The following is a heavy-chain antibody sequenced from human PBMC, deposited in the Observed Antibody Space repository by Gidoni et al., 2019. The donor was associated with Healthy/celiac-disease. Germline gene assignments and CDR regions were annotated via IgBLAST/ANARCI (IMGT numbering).Heavy chain of an antibody. CDR2: IRSKANSYAT. D-gene: IGHD3-22*01. J-gene: IGHJ4*02. CDR3: TRRQYDSSEN. CDR1: GLTFSGSA. Sequence: EVQLVESGGGLVQPGGSLKLPCAASGLTFSGSAMHWVRQASGKGLEWVGRIRSKANSYATAYAASVKGRFTISRDDSKNTAYLQMNSLKTEDTAVYYCTRRQYDSSENWGQGTLVTVSS. V-gene: IGHV3-73*02.